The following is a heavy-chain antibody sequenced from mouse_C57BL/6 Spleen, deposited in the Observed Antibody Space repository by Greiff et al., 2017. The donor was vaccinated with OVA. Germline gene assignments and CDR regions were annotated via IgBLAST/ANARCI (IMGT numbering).Heavy chain of an antibody. D-gene: IGHD2-4*01. Sequence: VQLQQSGPELVKPGASVKIPCKASGYTFTDYNMDWVKQSHGKSLEWIGDINPNNGGTIYNQKFKGKATLTVDKSSSTAYMELRSLTSEDTAVYYCARGKFYYDYDVGAMDYWGQGTSVTVSS. V-gene: IGHV1-18*01. CDR1: GYTFTDYN. CDR2: INPNNGGT. J-gene: IGHJ4*01. CDR3: ARGKFYYDYDVGAMDY.